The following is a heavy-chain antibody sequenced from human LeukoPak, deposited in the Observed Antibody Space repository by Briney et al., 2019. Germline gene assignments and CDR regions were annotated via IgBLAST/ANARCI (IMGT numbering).Heavy chain of an antibody. D-gene: IGHD6-19*01. J-gene: IGHJ6*02. V-gene: IGHV5-51*01. CDR3: ARRVYSGRGDYYYGMDV. Sequence: GESLKISCKGSGYIFTSYWIGWVRQMPRKGLEWMGIIHPSDSDTRYSQSFQGQVIISADKSISTAYLQWGSLRASDTAMYYCARRVYSGRGDYYYGMDVWGQGTTVTVSS. CDR1: GYIFTSYW. CDR2: IHPSDSDT.